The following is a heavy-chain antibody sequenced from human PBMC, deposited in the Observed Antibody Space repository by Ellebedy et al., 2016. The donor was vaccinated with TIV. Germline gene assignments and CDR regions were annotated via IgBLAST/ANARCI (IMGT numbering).Heavy chain of an antibody. D-gene: IGHD3-10*01. Sequence: GGSLRLSCAASGFTFSSYAVSWVRQAPGKGLEWVSAISGSGVSTYYADSVKGRFTISRDNSKNTLYLQMNSLRAEDTAVYYCAKDRGYYGSGTYYGGNFEYWGQGTLVTVSS. CDR1: GFTFSSYA. CDR2: ISGSGVST. J-gene: IGHJ4*02. CDR3: AKDRGYYGSGTYYGGNFEY. V-gene: IGHV3-23*01.